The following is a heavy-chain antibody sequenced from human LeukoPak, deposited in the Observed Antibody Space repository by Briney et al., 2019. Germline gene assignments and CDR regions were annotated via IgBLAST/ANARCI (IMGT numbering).Heavy chain of an antibody. CDR1: GGSISSYY. V-gene: IGHV4-4*07. Sequence: SETLSLTCTVSGGSISSYYWSWIRQPAGKGLEWIGRIYTSGSTNYNPSLKSRVTMSVDTSKNQFSLNLTSVTAADTAVYYCAGGGRVTTPIDYWGQGTLVTVSS. J-gene: IGHJ4*02. CDR2: IYTSGST. D-gene: IGHD4-11*01. CDR3: AGGGRVTTPIDY.